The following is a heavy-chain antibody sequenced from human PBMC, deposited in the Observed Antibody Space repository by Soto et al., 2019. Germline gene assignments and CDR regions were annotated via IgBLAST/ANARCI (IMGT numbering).Heavy chain of an antibody. D-gene: IGHD3-9*01. CDR1: GFTFSNAW. CDR2: IKSKTDGGTT. V-gene: IGHV3-15*07. CDR3: TTDRLTVLVTTVLRYFDWPDAFDI. J-gene: IGHJ3*02. Sequence: SGGTLRLSCAASGFTFSNAWMNWVRQAPEKGLEWVGRIKSKTDGGTTDYAAPVKGRFTISRDDSKNTLYLQMNSLKTEDTAVYYCTTDRLTVLVTTVLRYFDWPDAFDIWGQGTMVIVSS.